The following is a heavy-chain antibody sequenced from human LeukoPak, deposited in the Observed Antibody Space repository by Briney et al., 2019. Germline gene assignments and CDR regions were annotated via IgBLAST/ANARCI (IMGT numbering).Heavy chain of an antibody. Sequence: YPSETLSLTCAVYGGSFSGYYWSWIRQPPGKGLEWIGEINHSGSTNYNPSLKSRVTISVDTSKNQFSLKLSSVTAADTAVYYCARSPWEEDYGDHDYWGQGTLVTVSS. CDR1: GGSFSGYY. CDR3: ARSPWEEDYGDHDY. D-gene: IGHD4-17*01. V-gene: IGHV4-34*01. J-gene: IGHJ4*02. CDR2: INHSGST.